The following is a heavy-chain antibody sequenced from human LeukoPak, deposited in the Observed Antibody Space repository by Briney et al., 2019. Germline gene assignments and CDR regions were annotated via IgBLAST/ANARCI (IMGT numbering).Heavy chain of an antibody. D-gene: IGHD2-21*02. CDR2: ISYDGSNK. Sequence: PGGSLRLSCAASAFTFNNYGMHWVRQAPGKGLEWVAVISYDGSNKYYADSVKGRFTISRDNSKNTLYLQMNSLRAEDTAVYYCARVLVTALYYYYYGMDVWGQGTTVTVSS. J-gene: IGHJ6*02. CDR1: AFTFNNYG. V-gene: IGHV3-30*03. CDR3: ARVLVTALYYYYYGMDV.